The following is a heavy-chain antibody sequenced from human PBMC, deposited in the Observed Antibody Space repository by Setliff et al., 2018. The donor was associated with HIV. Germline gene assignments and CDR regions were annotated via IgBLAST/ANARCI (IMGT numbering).Heavy chain of an antibody. D-gene: IGHD4-17*01. CDR2: INAGNGNT. V-gene: IGHV1-3*01. CDR1: GYTFSNSD. J-gene: IGHJ2*01. Sequence: ASVKVSCKASGYTFSNSDINWVRQAPGQRLEWMGWINAGNGNTKYSQNFQGRVTITRDTSASTAYMELSSLRSEDTAVYYCARGGEYWYFDLWGRGTLVTVSS. CDR3: ARGGEYWYFDL.